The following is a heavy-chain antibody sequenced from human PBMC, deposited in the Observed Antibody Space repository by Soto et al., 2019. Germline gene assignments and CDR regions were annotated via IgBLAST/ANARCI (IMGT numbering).Heavy chain of an antibody. J-gene: IGHJ4*02. CDR1: KFSFSSYW. V-gene: IGHV3-74*01. CDR3: VREPWGLSGTWYDY. Sequence: PGGSLRLSCAASKFSFSSYWMHWVRQVPGKGTALVSRITHDGSKTEYADSVKGQFTSSRDNTENSLYLQMNRLRVEVTVMYYCVREPWGLSGTWYDYVSQITLVTVSS. CDR2: ITHDGSKT. D-gene: IGHD6-13*01.